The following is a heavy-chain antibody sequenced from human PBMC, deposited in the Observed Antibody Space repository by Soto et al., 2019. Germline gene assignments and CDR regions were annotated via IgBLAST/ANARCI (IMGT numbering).Heavy chain of an antibody. D-gene: IGHD7-27*01. CDR3: AKGYRNWGVDY. CDR2: MNPNNGNT. Sequence: QVQLVQSGSEVKKPGASVKVSCKAAAYTFTSYDINWVRQSTGQDFEWMGWMNPNNGNTAYAQKFQGRVTMTRDTSNSAAFMEPSSLTSEDDAVYYCAKGYRNWGVDYWGQGTMVTVSS. J-gene: IGHJ4*02. V-gene: IGHV1-8*01. CDR1: AYTFTSYD.